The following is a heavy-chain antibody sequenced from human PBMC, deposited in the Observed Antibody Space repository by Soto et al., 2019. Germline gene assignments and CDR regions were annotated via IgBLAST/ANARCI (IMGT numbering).Heavy chain of an antibody. V-gene: IGHV1-18*04. CDR3: ARVYYDFWSGYGAEYYGMDV. Sequence: ASWKVSCEAYGYTFTSYGISWVRQAPGQAREWMGWISAYNGNINYAQKLQGRVTMTTDKSTSTAYMELRSLRSGDTAVYYCARVYYDFWSGYGAEYYGMDVWGQGTTVTVSS. CDR2: ISAYNGNI. D-gene: IGHD3-3*01. CDR1: GYTFTSYG. J-gene: IGHJ6*02.